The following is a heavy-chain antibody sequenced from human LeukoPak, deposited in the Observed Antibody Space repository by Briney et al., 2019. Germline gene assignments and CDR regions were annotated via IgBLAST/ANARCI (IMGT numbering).Heavy chain of an antibody. D-gene: IGHD5-12*01. Sequence: PSETLSLTCAVYGGSFSGYYWSWLRQPPGKGREWIGEINHSGSTNYNPSLKSRVTISVDTSKNQFSLKLSSVTAADRAVYYCARGPRYSGYDLNYWGQGTLVTVSS. V-gene: IGHV4-34*01. CDR3: ARGPRYSGYDLNY. CDR1: GGSFSGYY. CDR2: INHSGST. J-gene: IGHJ4*02.